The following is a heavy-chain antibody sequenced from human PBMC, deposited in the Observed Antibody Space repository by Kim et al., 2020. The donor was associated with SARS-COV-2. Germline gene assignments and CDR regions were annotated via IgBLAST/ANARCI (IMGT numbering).Heavy chain of an antibody. CDR3: ATRAGIAAAGTGWGDY. V-gene: IGHV3-43*02. CDR1: GFTFDDYA. CDR2: ISGDGGST. J-gene: IGHJ4*02. D-gene: IGHD6-13*01. Sequence: GGSLRLSCAASGFTFDDYAMHWVRQAPGKGLEWVSLISGDGGSTYYADSVKGRFTISRDNSKNSLYLQMNSLRTEDTALYYCATRAGIAAAGTGWGDYWGQGTLVPSPQ.